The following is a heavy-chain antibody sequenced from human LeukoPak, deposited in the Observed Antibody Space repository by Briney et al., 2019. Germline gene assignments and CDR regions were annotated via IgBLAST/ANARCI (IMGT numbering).Heavy chain of an antibody. J-gene: IGHJ3*02. CDR1: GFTFSSYA. CDR2: ISGSGGST. V-gene: IGHV3-23*01. Sequence: GGSLRLSCAASGFTFSSYAMSWVRQAPGKGLEWVSAISGSGGSTYYADSVKGRFTISRDNSKNTLYLQMNSLRAEDTAVYYCARAYRDSSSWYGDAFDIWGQGTMVTVSS. CDR3: ARAYRDSSSWYGDAFDI. D-gene: IGHD6-13*01.